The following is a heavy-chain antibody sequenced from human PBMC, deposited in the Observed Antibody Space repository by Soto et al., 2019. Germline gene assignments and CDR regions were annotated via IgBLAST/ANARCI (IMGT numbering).Heavy chain of an antibody. V-gene: IGHV3-74*01. CDR1: GFTFSYYW. Sequence: GGSLRLSCAASGFTFSYYWMHWVRQAPGKGLVWVSRINSDGSTTYADSVKGRFTISRDNSKNTLYLQMNSLRAEDTAVYYCARDHGIAVAGTDYWGQGTLVTVSS. CDR2: INSDGST. D-gene: IGHD6-19*01. J-gene: IGHJ4*02. CDR3: ARDHGIAVAGTDY.